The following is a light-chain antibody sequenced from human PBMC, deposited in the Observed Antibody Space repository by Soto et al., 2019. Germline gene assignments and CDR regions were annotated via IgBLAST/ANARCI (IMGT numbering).Light chain of an antibody. CDR3: RPSDSSRRGRV. CDR1: SSNIGAGYD. CDR2: GNS. J-gene: IGLJ3*02. V-gene: IGLV1-40*01. Sequence: QSVLTQPPSVSGAPGQRVTISCTESSSNIGAGYDVHWYQQLPGTAPKLLIYGNSNRPSGVPDRFSGSKSGTSASLAITGLHAEEEAADYCRPSDSSRRGRVFGGGTKLTVL.